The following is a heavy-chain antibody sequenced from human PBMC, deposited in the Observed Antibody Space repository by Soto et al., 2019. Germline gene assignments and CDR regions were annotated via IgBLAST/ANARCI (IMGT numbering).Heavy chain of an antibody. D-gene: IGHD3-3*01. CDR2: INSDGSIT. J-gene: IGHJ6*02. V-gene: IGHV3-74*01. CDR1: GFTFSSYW. Sequence: SLRLSGAASGFTFSSYWIHWFRQAPGKGLVWVSRINSDGSITSYADSVKGRFTISRDNAKNTLYLQMNSLRAEDTAVYYCARDGEYYDFWSGYWTDYYYYGMDVWGQGTTVTVSS. CDR3: ARDGEYYDFWSGYWTDYYYYGMDV.